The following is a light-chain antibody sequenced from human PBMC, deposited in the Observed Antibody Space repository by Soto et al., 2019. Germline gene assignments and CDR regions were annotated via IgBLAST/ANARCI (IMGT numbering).Light chain of an antibody. Sequence: IVMTQPPSTLSVSPGERATLSCRASQSVSIELAWYQQKPGQAPRLLIYDTSTRATGIPARFSGSGSGTEFTLTISSLQSEDFAVYYCQQYNNWPPITFGQGTRLETK. CDR1: QSVSIE. CDR2: DTS. J-gene: IGKJ5*01. CDR3: QQYNNWPPIT. V-gene: IGKV3-15*01.